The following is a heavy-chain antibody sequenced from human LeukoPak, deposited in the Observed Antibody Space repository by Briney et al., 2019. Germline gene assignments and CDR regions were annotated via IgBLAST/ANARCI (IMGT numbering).Heavy chain of an antibody. Sequence: GASVKVSCKASGYTFTSYYMHWVRQAPGQGLEWMGINNPNGGTTSYAEKFQGRVTMTRDMSTSTVCMELSSLRSEDTAVYYCARVRGGIIDYWGQGTLVTVPT. CDR2: NNPNGGTT. CDR1: GYTFTSYY. CDR3: ARVRGGIIDY. J-gene: IGHJ4*02. V-gene: IGHV1-46*01. D-gene: IGHD3-16*01.